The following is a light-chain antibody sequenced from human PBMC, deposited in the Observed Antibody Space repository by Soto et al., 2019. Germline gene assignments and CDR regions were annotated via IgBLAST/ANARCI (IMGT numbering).Light chain of an antibody. J-gene: IGKJ3*01. CDR2: GAS. Sequence: DMQMTQSPSSVSASLGARVTITCRASQDIHTWLAWYQQKPGQAPKLLIYGASHLQSGVPSRFSGSGSGTDFTLTISSLQSEDFATYYCQQANRFPFTFGPGTKGDVK. V-gene: IGKV1-12*01. CDR1: QDIHTW. CDR3: QQANRFPFT.